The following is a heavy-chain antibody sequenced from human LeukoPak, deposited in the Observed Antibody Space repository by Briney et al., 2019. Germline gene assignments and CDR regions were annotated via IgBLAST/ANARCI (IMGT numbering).Heavy chain of an antibody. CDR3: ARAFSSWYIYWYFDL. CDR1: GDSLSSGGYS. J-gene: IGHJ2*01. V-gene: IGHV4-30-4*07. D-gene: IGHD6-13*01. CDR2: IRYSGST. Sequence: SQTLSLTCTVSGDSLSSGGYSWSWIRQPPGKGLEWIGYIRYSGSTYYNPSLKSRVTISVDTSKNQFSLKLSSVTAADTAVYYCARAFSSWYIYWYFDLWGRGTLVTVSS.